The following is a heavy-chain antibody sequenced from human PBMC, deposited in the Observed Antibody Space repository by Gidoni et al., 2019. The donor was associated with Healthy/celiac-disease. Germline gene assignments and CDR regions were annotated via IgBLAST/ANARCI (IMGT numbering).Heavy chain of an antibody. CDR2: IRSKAYGGTT. Sequence: EVQLVESGGGLVQPGRSLRLSCTASGFTFGDYAMSWFRQAPGKGLEWVGFIRSKAYGGTTEYAASVKGRFTISRDDSKSIAYLQMNSLKTEDTAVYYCTRDDPDIVVVPGIDYWGQGTLVTVSS. CDR1: GFTFGDYA. V-gene: IGHV3-49*03. CDR3: TRDDPDIVVVPGIDY. D-gene: IGHD2-2*01. J-gene: IGHJ4*02.